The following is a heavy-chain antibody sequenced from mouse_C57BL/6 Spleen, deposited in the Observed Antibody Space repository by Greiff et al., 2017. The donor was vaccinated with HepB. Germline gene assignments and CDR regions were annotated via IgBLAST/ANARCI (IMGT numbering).Heavy chain of an antibody. CDR2: INPNNGGT. J-gene: IGHJ2*01. D-gene: IGHD2-4*01. CDR3: ARSIYYDYFDY. V-gene: IGHV1-18*01. Sequence: EVQLQQSGPELVKPGASVKIPCKASGYTFTDYNMHWVKQSHGKSLEWIGDINPNNGGTIYNQKFKGKATLTVDKSSSTAYMEHRSLTSEDTAVYYCARSIYYDYFDYWGQGTTLTVSS. CDR1: GYTFTDYN.